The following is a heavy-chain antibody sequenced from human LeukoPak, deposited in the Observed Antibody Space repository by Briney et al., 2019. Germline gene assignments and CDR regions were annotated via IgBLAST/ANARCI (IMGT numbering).Heavy chain of an antibody. D-gene: IGHD3-10*01. CDR3: ARDGSAPPFYGSGSYRPYNWFDP. CDR1: GYTFTSYG. Sequence: ASVKVSCKASGYTFTSYGISWVRQAPGQGLEWMGWISAYNGNTNYAQKLQGRVTMTTDTSTSTAYMELRSLRSDDTAVYYCARDGSAPPFYGSGSYRPYNWFDPWGQGTLVTVSS. CDR2: ISAYNGNT. J-gene: IGHJ5*02. V-gene: IGHV1-18*01.